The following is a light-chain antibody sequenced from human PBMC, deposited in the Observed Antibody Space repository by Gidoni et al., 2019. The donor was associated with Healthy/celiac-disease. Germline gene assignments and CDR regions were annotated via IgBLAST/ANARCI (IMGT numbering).Light chain of an antibody. CDR3: SSYTTSSSYV. Sequence: QSALTQPASVSGSPGQSITISCTGTSRDVGAYKYVPWYHQHPGKAPKLMIYEVSNRPSGVSNRFSGSKSGNTASLTISGLQSEDEADYYCSSYTTSSSYVFGTGTKVTVL. V-gene: IGLV2-14*01. CDR1: SRDVGAYKY. J-gene: IGLJ1*01. CDR2: EVS.